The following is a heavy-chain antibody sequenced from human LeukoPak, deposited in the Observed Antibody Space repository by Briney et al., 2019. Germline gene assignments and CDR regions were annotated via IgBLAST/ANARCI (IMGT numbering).Heavy chain of an antibody. CDR1: GGTFSSYA. CDR3: ARIDSSGYYYYFDY. D-gene: IGHD3-22*01. V-gene: IGHV1-69*05. J-gene: IGHJ4*02. Sequence: GASVKVSRKASGGTFSSYAISWVRQAPGQGLEWMGGIIPIFGTANYAQKFQGRVTITTDESTSTAYMELSSLRSEDTAVYYCARIDSSGYYYYFDYWGQGTLVTVSS. CDR2: IIPIFGTA.